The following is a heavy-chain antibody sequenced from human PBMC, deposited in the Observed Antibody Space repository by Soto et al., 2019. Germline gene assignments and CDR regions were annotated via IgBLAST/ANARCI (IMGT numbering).Heavy chain of an antibody. D-gene: IGHD3-9*01. Sequence: HPGGSLRLSCAVSGFTFRNYAMSWVRRAPGKGLEWVAGITGTGSSTSYSDSVRGRFTISRDNSKNTLYLLMNSLRAEDTAVYWCAKTPNSRLLNSWGQGALVTVSS. V-gene: IGHV3-23*01. CDR1: GFTFRNYA. CDR2: ITGTGSST. CDR3: AKTPNSRLLNS. J-gene: IGHJ4*02.